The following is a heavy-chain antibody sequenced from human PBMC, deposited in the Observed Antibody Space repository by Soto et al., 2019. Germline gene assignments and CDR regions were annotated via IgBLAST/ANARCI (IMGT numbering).Heavy chain of an antibody. V-gene: IGHV1-18*01. CDR2: ISSYSGIT. Sequence: QVQLVQSGPEVTKPGASVKVSCKASGYTFTNYGISWVRQAPGQGLEWMGWISSYSGITNYAQQFQGRVTMTTDYSTSTAYMELRSLRSDDTAVYYCARDRKYSNSGFDPWGQGTLVTVSS. D-gene: IGHD6-6*01. CDR1: GYTFTNYG. CDR3: ARDRKYSNSGFDP. J-gene: IGHJ5*02.